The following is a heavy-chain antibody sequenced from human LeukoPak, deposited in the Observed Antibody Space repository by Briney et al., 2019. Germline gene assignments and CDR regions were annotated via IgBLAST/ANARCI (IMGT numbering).Heavy chain of an antibody. J-gene: IGHJ4*02. CDR1: GFTFTNHW. CDR2: IKQDGSEK. D-gene: IGHD3-10*01. Sequence: GGSLRLSCAASGFTFTNHWMSWVSQAPGKGLEWVANIKQDGSEKNYVDSAKGRFTISRDNAKNSLNLQMNYLRAEDTAVYYCVRNGGSFDYWGQGTLVTVSS. V-gene: IGHV3-7*01. CDR3: VRNGGSFDY.